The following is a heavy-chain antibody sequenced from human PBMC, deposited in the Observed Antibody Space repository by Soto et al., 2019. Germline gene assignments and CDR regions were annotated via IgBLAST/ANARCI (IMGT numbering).Heavy chain of an antibody. V-gene: IGHV4-59*01. Sequence: ASETLSLTCTFSGCSISSYYWSWIRQPPGKGLEWIGYIYYSGSTNYNPSLKSRVTISVDTSKNQFSLKLSSVTAADTAVYYCARERPYFDYWGQGTLVTVSS. CDR2: IYYSGST. CDR1: GCSISSYY. J-gene: IGHJ4*02. CDR3: ARERPYFDY.